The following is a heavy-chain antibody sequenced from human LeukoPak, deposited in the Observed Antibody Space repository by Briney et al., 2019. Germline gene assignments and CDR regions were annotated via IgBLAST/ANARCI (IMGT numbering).Heavy chain of an antibody. Sequence: SETLSLTCTVSGGSISSSSYYWGWIRQPPGRGLEWIVSIYYSGSTYYNPSLKSRVTISVDTSKNQFSLKLSSVTAADTAVYYCAATAMVWDWGQGTLVTVSS. CDR1: GGSISSSSYY. D-gene: IGHD5-18*01. CDR3: AATAMVWD. J-gene: IGHJ4*02. V-gene: IGHV4-39*01. CDR2: IYYSGST.